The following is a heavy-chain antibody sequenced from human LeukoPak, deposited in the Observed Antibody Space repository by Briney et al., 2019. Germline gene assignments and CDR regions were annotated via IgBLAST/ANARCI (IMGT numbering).Heavy chain of an antibody. J-gene: IGHJ3*02. V-gene: IGHV3-53*01. CDR3: ARSPYYYDSSGYHGAFDI. CDR1: GFTFSINY. CDR2: IYSGGST. Sequence: GGSLRLSCAASGFTFSINYMSWVRQAPGKGLEWVSIIYSGGSTYYSDSVMGRFTLSRDNSKNTLYLQMNSLRAEDTAVYYCARSPYYYDSSGYHGAFDIWGQGTVVTVSS. D-gene: IGHD3-22*01.